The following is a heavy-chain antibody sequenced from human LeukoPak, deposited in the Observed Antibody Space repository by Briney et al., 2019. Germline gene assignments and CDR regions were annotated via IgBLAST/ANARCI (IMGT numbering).Heavy chain of an antibody. CDR1: GFTFSSYA. V-gene: IGHV3-23*01. Sequence: GGSLRLSCAASGFTFSSYAMSWVRQAPGKRLEWVSSISGSGGDTYYADSVKGRFTISRDNSKNTLYLQMNSLRAEDTAVYYCAKRVNYYDSSGYSDYWGQGTLVTVSS. CDR2: ISGSGGDT. CDR3: AKRVNYYDSSGYSDY. J-gene: IGHJ4*02. D-gene: IGHD3-22*01.